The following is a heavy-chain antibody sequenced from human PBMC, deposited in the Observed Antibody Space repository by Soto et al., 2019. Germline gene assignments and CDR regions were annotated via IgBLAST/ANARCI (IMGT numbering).Heavy chain of an antibody. J-gene: IGHJ6*02. V-gene: IGHV6-1*01. Sequence: SQTLSLTCVISGDSVPLCSLPWNWISQSPSRGLEWQGRTYYRCKRYAEYAVPVKSQVTIDPDPCKNQFSLQLNSVPPQDMAVNYYARVRAGVLDVWGQGTTVTVSS. CDR2: TYYRCKRYA. CDR3: ARVRAGVLDV. D-gene: IGHD6-13*01. CDR1: GDSVPLCSLP.